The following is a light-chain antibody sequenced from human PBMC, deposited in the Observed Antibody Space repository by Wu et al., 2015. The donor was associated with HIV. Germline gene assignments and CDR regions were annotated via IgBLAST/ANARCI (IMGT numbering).Light chain of an antibody. V-gene: IGKV3-15*01. Sequence: EVVMTQSPATLSVFPGERATLSCRASQSVTSNLAWYQHKPGQAPRLLIYYASSRATGIPPRFSGSGSGTEFTLTISSLQPEDFATYYCQQSYSTPFTFGPGTKVDIK. J-gene: IGKJ3*01. CDR3: QQSYSTPFT. CDR2: YAS. CDR1: QSVTSN.